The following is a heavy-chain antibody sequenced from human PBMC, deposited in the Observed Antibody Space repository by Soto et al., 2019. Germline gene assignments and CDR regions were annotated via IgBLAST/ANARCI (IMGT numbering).Heavy chain of an antibody. D-gene: IGHD4-4*01. CDR3: ARERRWVTRHGAFDI. Sequence: GGSLRLSCAASGFTFSSYSMNWVRQAPGKGLEWVSYISSSSSTIYYADSVKGRFTISRDNAKNSLYLQMNSLRAEDTAVYYCARERRWVTRHGAFDIWGQGTMVTVSS. CDR2: ISSSSSTI. CDR1: GFTFSSYS. J-gene: IGHJ3*02. V-gene: IGHV3-48*01.